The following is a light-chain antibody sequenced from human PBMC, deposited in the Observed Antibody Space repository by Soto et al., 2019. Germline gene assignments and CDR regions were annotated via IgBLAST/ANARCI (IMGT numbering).Light chain of an antibody. Sequence: DIQMTQSPSTLSASIGDRVTITCRASQSISSWLAWYQQKPGKAPKLLIYKASSLESGVPSRFSGSGSGTAFTLTISSLQPDDFATYSCQQSNSFPSTFGPGTKVEIK. V-gene: IGKV1-5*03. CDR3: QQSNSFPST. J-gene: IGKJ3*01. CDR2: KAS. CDR1: QSISSW.